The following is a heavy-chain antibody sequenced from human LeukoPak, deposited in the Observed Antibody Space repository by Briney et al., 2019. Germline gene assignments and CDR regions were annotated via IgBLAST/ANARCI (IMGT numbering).Heavy chain of an antibody. CDR3: VKDRTGTYTLDY. D-gene: IGHD3-10*01. CDR1: GLTFSNYA. V-gene: IGHV3-30-3*01. Sequence: PGRPLRLSCAATGLTFSNYAIHWGRQALGKGLEWLAFISDDGSRQHYADSGKGRFTISRDNSKNTLNLQMNSLRAEDTAVYYCVKDRTGTYTLDYWGQGTLVTVSS. CDR2: ISDDGSRQ. J-gene: IGHJ4*02.